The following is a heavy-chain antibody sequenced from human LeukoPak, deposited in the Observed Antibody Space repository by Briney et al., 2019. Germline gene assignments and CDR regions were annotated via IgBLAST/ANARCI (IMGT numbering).Heavy chain of an antibody. CDR2: ISGSGGST. CDR1: GFTFSSYA. CDR3: ARKSYDYVWGSYVDWFDP. J-gene: IGHJ5*02. Sequence: GGSPRLSCAASGFTFSSYAMSWVRQAPGKGLEWVSGISGSGGSTYYADSVKGRFTISRDNAKNSLYLQMNSLRAEDTAVYYCARKSYDYVWGSYVDWFDPWGQGTLVTVSS. V-gene: IGHV3-23*01. D-gene: IGHD3-16*01.